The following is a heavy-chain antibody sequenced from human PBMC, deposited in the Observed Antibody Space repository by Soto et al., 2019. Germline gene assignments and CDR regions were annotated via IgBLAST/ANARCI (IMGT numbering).Heavy chain of an antibody. CDR1: GSTFTGYY. D-gene: IGHD3-3*01. Sequence: GASVKVSCKASGSTFTGYYMHWVRQAPGQGLEWMGWINPNSGGTNYAQKFQGRVTMTRDTSISTAYMEPSRLRSDDTAVYYCARAWVLRFINWFDPWGQGTLVTVSS. J-gene: IGHJ5*02. CDR2: INPNSGGT. V-gene: IGHV1-2*02. CDR3: ARAWVLRFINWFDP.